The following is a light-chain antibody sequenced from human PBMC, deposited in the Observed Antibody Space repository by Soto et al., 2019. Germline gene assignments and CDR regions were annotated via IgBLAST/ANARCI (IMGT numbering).Light chain of an antibody. CDR3: CSSAPESTEV. Sequence: QSALAQPASVSGSPGQSITISCTGTSDDVGAYNSVSWYQQLPHKAPQVILYKGTQRPSGVSSRFSCSTSGNAASLTTSVLHDDDEAYYFCCSSAPESTEVFGTGTKLTVL. CDR2: KGT. CDR1: SDDVGAYNS. J-gene: IGLJ1*01. V-gene: IGLV2-23*01.